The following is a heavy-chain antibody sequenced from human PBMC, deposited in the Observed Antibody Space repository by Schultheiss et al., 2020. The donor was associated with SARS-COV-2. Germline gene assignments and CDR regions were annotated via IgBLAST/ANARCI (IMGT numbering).Heavy chain of an antibody. CDR2: IYYSGST. CDR1: GGSFSGYY. D-gene: IGHD2-2*01. V-gene: IGHV4-34*01. J-gene: IGHJ4*02. CDR3: ARWGGEYCTSTSCYYD. Sequence: SETLSLTCAVYGGSFSGYYWDWIRQPPGKGLEWIGYIYYSGSTNYNPSLKSRVTISVDTSKNQFPLKLSSVTAADTAVYYCARWGGEYCTSTSCYYDWGQGTLVTVSS.